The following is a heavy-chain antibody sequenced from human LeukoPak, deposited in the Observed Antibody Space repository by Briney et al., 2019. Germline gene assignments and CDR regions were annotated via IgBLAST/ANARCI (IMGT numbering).Heavy chain of an antibody. D-gene: IGHD3-10*01. Sequence: PSETLSLTCTVSGGSISSSSYYWGWIRQPPGKGLEWIGSIYYSGSTYYNPSLKSRVTISVDTSKNQFSLKLSSVTAADTAVYYCAREGAYYYGSGIQAFDYWGQGTLVTVSS. CDR1: GGSISSSSYY. CDR2: IYYSGST. J-gene: IGHJ4*02. CDR3: AREGAYYYGSGIQAFDY. V-gene: IGHV4-39*07.